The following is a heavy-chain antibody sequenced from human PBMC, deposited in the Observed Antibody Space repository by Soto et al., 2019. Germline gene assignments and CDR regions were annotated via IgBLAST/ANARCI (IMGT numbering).Heavy chain of an antibody. CDR1: GFTFSSYW. J-gene: IGHJ4*02. CDR2: IKQDGSEK. D-gene: IGHD6-19*01. Sequence: GSLRLSCAASGFTFSSYWMSWVRQAPGKGLEWVANIKQDGSEKYYVDSVKGRFAISRDNAKNSLYLQMNSLRAEDTAVYYCARVPWYNSGRLDYWGQGTLVTVSS. V-gene: IGHV3-7*01. CDR3: ARVPWYNSGRLDY.